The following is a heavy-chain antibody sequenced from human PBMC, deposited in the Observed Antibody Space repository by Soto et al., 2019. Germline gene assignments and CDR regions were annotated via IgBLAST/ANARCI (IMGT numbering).Heavy chain of an antibody. D-gene: IGHD3-22*01. CDR3: ASNGNYYDSSGSRYFDY. CDR1: GFTFSSYA. Sequence: GGSLRLSCAASGFTFSSYAMHWVRQAPGKGLEWVAVISYDGSNKYYADSVKGRFTISRDNSKNTLYLQMNSLRAEDTAVYYCASNGNYYDSSGSRYFDYWGQGTLVTVSS. CDR2: ISYDGSNK. V-gene: IGHV3-30-3*01. J-gene: IGHJ4*02.